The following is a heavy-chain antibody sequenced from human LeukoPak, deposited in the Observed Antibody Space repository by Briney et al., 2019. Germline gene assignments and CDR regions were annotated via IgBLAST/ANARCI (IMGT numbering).Heavy chain of an antibody. CDR3: AREGEYSSSWSELFDY. CDR1: GFTFSSYG. V-gene: IGHV3-30*03. D-gene: IGHD6-13*01. J-gene: IGHJ4*02. Sequence: GGSLRLSCAASGFTFSSYGMHWVRQAPGKGLEWVAVISYDGSNKYYADSVKGRFTISRDNSKNTLYLQMNSLRAEDTAVYYCAREGEYSSSWSELFDYWGQGTLVTVSS. CDR2: ISYDGSNK.